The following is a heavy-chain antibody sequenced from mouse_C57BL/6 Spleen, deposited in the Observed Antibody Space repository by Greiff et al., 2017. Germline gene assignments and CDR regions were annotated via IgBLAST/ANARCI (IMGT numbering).Heavy chain of an antibody. CDR2: VDTGSGSI. CDR3: ARHESSRGAMDY. CDR1: GYTFTEYT. Sequence: QVQLQQSGAGLVKPGASVKLSCTASGYTFTEYTIHWVKQRSGQGLEWIGWVDTGSGSIKYNEKFKVKVTLTADKSSSTVYMELSRLTSADSAVYVCARHESSRGAMDYWGQGTSVTVSS. J-gene: IGHJ4*01. V-gene: IGHV1-62-2*01.